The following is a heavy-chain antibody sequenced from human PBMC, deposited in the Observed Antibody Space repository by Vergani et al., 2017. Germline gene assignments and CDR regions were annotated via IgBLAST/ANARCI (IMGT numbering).Heavy chain of an antibody. CDR2: IHPADSDT. CDR3: ARLYGRDSSGSKYFDY. J-gene: IGHJ4*02. V-gene: IGHV5-51*01. D-gene: IGHD3-22*01. Sequence: EVQLVQSGAEVKKPGESLKISCQISGYSFTNYWIGWGRQMPGKGLEWMGIIHPADSDTRYSPSFQGQVTISVDKSISIAYLQRSSLRASDSAMYYCARLYGRDSSGSKYFDYWGQGTLVTVSS. CDR1: GYSFTNYW.